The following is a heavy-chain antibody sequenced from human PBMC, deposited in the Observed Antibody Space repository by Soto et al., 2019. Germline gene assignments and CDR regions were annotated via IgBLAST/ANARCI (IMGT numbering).Heavy chain of an antibody. CDR1: GGTFSSYA. V-gene: IGHV1-69*01. J-gene: IGHJ5*02. D-gene: IGHD3-9*01. CDR2: IIPIFGTA. Sequence: QVQLVQSGAEVKKPGSSVKVSCKASGGTFSSYAISWVRQAPGQGLEWMGGIIPIFGTANYAQKFQGRVTITGDESTSTAYMELSSLRSEDTAVYYCARVAHYDILTGYYGFDPWGQGTLVTVSS. CDR3: ARVAHYDILTGYYGFDP.